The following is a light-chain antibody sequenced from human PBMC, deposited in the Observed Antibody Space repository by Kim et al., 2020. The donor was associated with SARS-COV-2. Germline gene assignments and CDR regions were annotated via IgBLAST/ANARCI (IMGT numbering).Light chain of an antibody. J-gene: IGLJ1*01. CDR2: GTN. Sequence: SSELTQDPAVSVALGQTVRITCQGDSLRSYYASWYQQKPGQAPVVVIYGTNNRPSGIPDRFSGSSSGNTASLTITGAQAEDEADYYCNSRDDVFGTGTKVTDL. CDR3: NSRDDV. V-gene: IGLV3-19*01. CDR1: SLRSYY.